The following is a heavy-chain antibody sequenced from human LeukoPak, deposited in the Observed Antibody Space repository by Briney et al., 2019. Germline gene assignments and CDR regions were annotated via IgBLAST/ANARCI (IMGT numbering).Heavy chain of an antibody. J-gene: IGHJ3*02. CDR3: ARGEYCSGGSCYSAAFDI. Sequence: GGSLRLSCAASGFTLSSYWMHWVRQAPGKGLVWVSRIYSDGSSTNYADSVKGRFTISRDNAKNTLYLQMNSLRAEDTAVYYCARGEYCSGGSCYSAAFDIWGQGTMVTVS. CDR2: IYSDGSST. CDR1: GFTLSSYW. V-gene: IGHV3-74*01. D-gene: IGHD2-15*01.